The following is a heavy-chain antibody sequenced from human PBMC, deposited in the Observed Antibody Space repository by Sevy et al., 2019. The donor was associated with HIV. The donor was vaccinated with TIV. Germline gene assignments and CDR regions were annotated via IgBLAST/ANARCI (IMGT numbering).Heavy chain of an antibody. CDR3: ARLLFGDYRNWFDP. CDR2: IRSSGTTI. CDR1: GFTFSDYY. J-gene: IGHJ5*02. Sequence: GGCLRLSCAASGFTFSDYYMSWIRQAPGKGLEWISYIRSSGTTIYYADSVKGRFTISRDNAKNSLYLQMNSLRAEDTAVYYCARLLFGDYRNWFDPWGQGTLVTVSS. V-gene: IGHV3-11*01. D-gene: IGHD4-17*01.